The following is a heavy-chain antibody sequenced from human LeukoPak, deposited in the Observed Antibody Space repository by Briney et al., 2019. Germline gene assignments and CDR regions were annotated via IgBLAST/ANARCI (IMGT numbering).Heavy chain of an antibody. J-gene: IGHJ4*02. Sequence: GGSLRLPCAASGFTFSNAWMNWVRQAPGKGLEWVGRIKSKTDGGTTDYAAPVKGRFTISRDDSKNTLYLQMNSLKTEDTAVYYCTRSSRPDYDILTGYYISHYFDYWGQGTLVTVSS. CDR1: GFTFSNAW. V-gene: IGHV3-15*07. CDR2: IKSKTDGGTT. CDR3: TRSSRPDYDILTGYYISHYFDY. D-gene: IGHD3-9*01.